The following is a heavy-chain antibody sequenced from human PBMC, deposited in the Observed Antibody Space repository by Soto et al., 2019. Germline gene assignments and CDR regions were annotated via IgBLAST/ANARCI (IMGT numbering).Heavy chain of an antibody. V-gene: IGHV3-48*03. D-gene: IGHD3-9*01. CDR2: ISSSGSTI. Sequence: GGSLRLSCAASGFTFSSYEMNWVRQAPGKGLEWVSYISSSGSTIYYADSVKGRFTISRDNAKNSLYLQMNSLRAEDTAVYYCASDEEDWALDYWGQGTLVTVSS. CDR3: ASDEEDWALDY. CDR1: GFTFSSYE. J-gene: IGHJ4*02.